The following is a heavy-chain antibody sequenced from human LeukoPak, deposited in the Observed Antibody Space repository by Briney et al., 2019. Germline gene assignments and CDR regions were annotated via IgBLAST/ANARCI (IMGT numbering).Heavy chain of an antibody. J-gene: IGHJ4*02. Sequence: AESLKISSKGSGYSFTNYWNAWVRQMPGKGLEWMRIIYPGDSDTRYSPSFQGQVTISADKSITTAYLQWSSLKASDTAMHYCARHRDCTNGICYKIDYWGQGTLVTVSS. D-gene: IGHD2-8*01. V-gene: IGHV5-51*01. CDR2: IYPGDSDT. CDR3: ARHRDCTNGICYKIDY. CDR1: GYSFTNYW.